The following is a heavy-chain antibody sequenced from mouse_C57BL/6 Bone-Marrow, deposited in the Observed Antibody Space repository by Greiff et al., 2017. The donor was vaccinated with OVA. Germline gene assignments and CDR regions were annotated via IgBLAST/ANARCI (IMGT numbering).Heavy chain of an antibody. CDR1: GYTFTSYW. J-gene: IGHJ3*01. Sequence: QVQLQQPGAELVKPGASVKMSCKASGYTFTSYWITWVKQRPGQGLEWIGDIYPGSGSTNSNEKLKSKATLTVDTSSSTAYMQLSSLTSEDSAFYYCAVYYGYLRFAYWGQGTLVTVSA. CDR3: AVYYGYLRFAY. V-gene: IGHV1-55*01. CDR2: IYPGSGST. D-gene: IGHD2-2*01.